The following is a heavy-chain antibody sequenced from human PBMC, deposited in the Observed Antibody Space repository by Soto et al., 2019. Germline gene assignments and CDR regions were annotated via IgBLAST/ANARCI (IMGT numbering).Heavy chain of an antibody. CDR2: IYYTGIT. Sequence: SETLSLTCTVSGASINNYHWTWIRQPPGKGLEWIAYIYYTGITNFNPSLKSRVTISMDTSKNQFSLKLSSVTAADTAVYYCARVPDYWGQGTLVTVSS. CDR3: ARVPDY. J-gene: IGHJ4*02. CDR1: GASINNYH. V-gene: IGHV4-59*12.